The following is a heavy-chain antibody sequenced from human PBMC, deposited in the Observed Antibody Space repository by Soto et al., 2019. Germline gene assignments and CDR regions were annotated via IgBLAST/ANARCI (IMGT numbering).Heavy chain of an antibody. D-gene: IGHD2-15*01. CDR1: GGSISSKSDY. CDR2: FYFGGNT. J-gene: IGHJ4*02. Sequence: PSETLSLTCTVSGGSISSKSDYWGWIRQPPGKGLEWIASFYFGGNTYSNPSLKSRVTLSMGSSQNQFSLKLSSVTAADTAVYYCARLLARRAYYFDYWGQGTLVTVSS. V-gene: IGHV4-39*01. CDR3: ARLLARRAYYFDY.